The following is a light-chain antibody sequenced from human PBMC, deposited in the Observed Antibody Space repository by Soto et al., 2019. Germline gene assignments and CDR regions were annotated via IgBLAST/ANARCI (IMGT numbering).Light chain of an antibody. CDR2: DTS. V-gene: IGKV3-11*01. CDR3: QQRSTWPPLT. Sequence: EIVLTQSPATLSASPGESAALSCRASQDVGHYVALYRQIPGQAPRLLVYDTSNRAAGIPDRFRGSGSGTDFTLTISSLEPEDFAVYYCQQRSTWPPLTFGGGTKVEIK. J-gene: IGKJ4*01. CDR1: QDVGHY.